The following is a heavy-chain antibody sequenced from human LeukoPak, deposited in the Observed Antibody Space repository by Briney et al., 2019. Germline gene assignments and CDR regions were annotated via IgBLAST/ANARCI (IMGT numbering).Heavy chain of an antibody. CDR3: ARDGSGSSGWYENWFDP. CDR1: GFTVSSNY. CDR2: SYSGGST. J-gene: IGHJ5*02. Sequence: GGSLRLSCAASGFTVSSNYISWARQAPGKGLEWVSVSYSGGSTYYADSVKGRFTISRDNSKNTLYLQMNSLRAEDTAVYYCARDGSGSSGWYENWFDPWGQGTLVTVSS. D-gene: IGHD6-19*01. V-gene: IGHV3-66*01.